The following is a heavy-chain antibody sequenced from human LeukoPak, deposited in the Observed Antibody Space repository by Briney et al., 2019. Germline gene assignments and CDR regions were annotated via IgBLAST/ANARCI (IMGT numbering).Heavy chain of an antibody. CDR3: AKESGEFLRYFDY. CDR1: GFTFSSYG. Sequence: PGRSLRLSCAASGFTFSSYGMHWVRQAPGKGLEWVAVISYDGSNKYYADSAKGRFTIARDNSKNTLYLQMNSLRAEDTAVYNCAKESGEFLRYFDYWGQGTLVTVSS. D-gene: IGHD5-12*01. CDR2: ISYDGSNK. J-gene: IGHJ4*02. V-gene: IGHV3-30*18.